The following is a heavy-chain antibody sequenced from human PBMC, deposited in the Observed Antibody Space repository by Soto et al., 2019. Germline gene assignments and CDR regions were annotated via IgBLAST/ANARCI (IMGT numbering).Heavy chain of an antibody. CDR1: GFTFSSYS. Sequence: NPGGSLRLSCAASGFTFSSYSMNWVRQARGKGLEWVSSISSSSSYIYYADSVKGRFTISRDNAKNSLYLQMNSLRAEDTAVYYCARDVIERVITNWFDPWGQGTLVTVSS. CDR3: ARDVIERVITNWFDP. V-gene: IGHV3-21*01. CDR2: ISSSSSYI. J-gene: IGHJ5*02. D-gene: IGHD2-21*01.